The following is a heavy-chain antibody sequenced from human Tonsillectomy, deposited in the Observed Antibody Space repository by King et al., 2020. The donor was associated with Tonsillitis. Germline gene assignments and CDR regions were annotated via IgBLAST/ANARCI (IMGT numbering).Heavy chain of an antibody. V-gene: IGHV3-23*04. D-gene: IGHD2-8*02. CDR2: LSGSGRST. CDR3: AKILCTGGGSCYFDF. CDR1: GFTFSHYG. J-gene: IGHJ4*02. Sequence: VQLVESGGGLVQPGGSLRLSCAASGFTFSHYGMSWVRQAPGKGLEWVSSLSGSGRSTDYAGSVKGRFTISSDKSKNMLYLQMNSRRAEDTALYYCAKILCTGGGSCYFDFWGPGGLVTVSS.